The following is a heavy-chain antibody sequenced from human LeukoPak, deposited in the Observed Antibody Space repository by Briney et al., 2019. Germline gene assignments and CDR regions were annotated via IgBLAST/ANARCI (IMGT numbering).Heavy chain of an antibody. CDR1: GGPISSGNYY. CDR2: MYYSGST. J-gene: IGHJ4*02. CDR3: VRRMVGAIRPFDY. D-gene: IGHD1-26*01. Sequence: PSETLSLTCTVSGGPISSGNYYWSWIRQPPGKGLEWIGYMYYSGSTYYNPSLKSRVTISIDTSKNQFSLKLSSVTAADTAVYYCVRRMVGAIRPFDYWGQGTLVTVSS. V-gene: IGHV4-30-4*01.